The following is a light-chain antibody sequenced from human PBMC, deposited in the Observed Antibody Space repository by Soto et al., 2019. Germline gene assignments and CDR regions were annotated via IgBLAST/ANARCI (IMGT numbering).Light chain of an antibody. CDR3: CSYAGSSTFDHVV. V-gene: IGLV2-23*03. CDR2: EGS. Sequence: QSALTQPASVSGSPGQSITISCTGTSSDVGSYNLVSWYQQHPGKAPKLMIYEGSKRPSGVSNRFSGSKSGNTASLTISGLQAEDEADYYCCSYAGSSTFDHVVFGGGTKLTVL. CDR1: SSDVGSYNL. J-gene: IGLJ2*01.